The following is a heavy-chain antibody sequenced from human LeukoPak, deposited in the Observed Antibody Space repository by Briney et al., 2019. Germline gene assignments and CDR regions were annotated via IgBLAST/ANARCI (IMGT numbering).Heavy chain of an antibody. D-gene: IGHD5-24*01. CDR3: ARRVEMATIRYFDY. Sequence: GGSLRLSCAASGFTFSSYAMSWVRQAPGKGLEWVSAISGSGGSTYYADSVKGRFTISRDNSKNTLYLQMNSLRAEDTAVCYCARRVEMATIRYFDYWGQGTLVTVSS. CDR2: ISGSGGST. V-gene: IGHV3-23*01. CDR1: GFTFSSYA. J-gene: IGHJ4*02.